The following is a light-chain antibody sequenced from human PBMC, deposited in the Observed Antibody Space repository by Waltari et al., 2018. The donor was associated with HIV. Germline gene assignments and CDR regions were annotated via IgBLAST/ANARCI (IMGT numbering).Light chain of an antibody. Sequence: SVLTPPPPLSGARGQRVTTSCRGPSSNNGGGYAVPWYLLLPGTAPKLLIYANIDRPSGVPDRFSGSKSCSSASLAITGLQAEDEAHYYCQSFDSSLTTSGVIFGGGTKLTVL. CDR3: QSFDSSLTTSGVI. J-gene: IGLJ2*01. CDR1: SSNNGGGYA. CDR2: ANI. V-gene: IGLV1-40*01.